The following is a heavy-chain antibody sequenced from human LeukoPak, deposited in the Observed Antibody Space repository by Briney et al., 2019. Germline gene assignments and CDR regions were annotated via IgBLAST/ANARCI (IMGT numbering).Heavy chain of an antibody. CDR1: GFTFSSYA. CDR2: ISSSGSTT. D-gene: IGHD3-10*01. Sequence: GGSLRLSCSASGFTFSSYAMNWVRQAPGKGLEWVSYISSSGSTTYYADSVKGRFTISRDNAKNSLYLQMNSLRAEDTAVYFCASVRQFVDYWGQGTLVTVSS. J-gene: IGHJ4*02. V-gene: IGHV3-48*03. CDR3: ASVRQFVDY.